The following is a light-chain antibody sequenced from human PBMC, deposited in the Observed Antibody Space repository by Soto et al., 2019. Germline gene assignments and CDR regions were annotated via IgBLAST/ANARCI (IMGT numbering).Light chain of an antibody. CDR3: MKALQLLFT. CDR1: QSLLHSNGYNY. J-gene: IGKJ3*01. Sequence: DIVMTQSPLSLPVTPGEPASISCRSSQSLLHSNGYNYLDWYLQKPGQSPQLLSYLGSNRASGVHVRFRGGGSGTDFTLKISRVEAEDVGVYYCMKALQLLFTFGPGTKVDIK. V-gene: IGKV2-28*01. CDR2: LGS.